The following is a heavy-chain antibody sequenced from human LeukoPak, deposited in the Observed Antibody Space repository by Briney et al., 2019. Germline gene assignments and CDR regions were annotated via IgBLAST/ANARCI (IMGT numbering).Heavy chain of an antibody. V-gene: IGHV1-8*02. CDR2: MNPNSGNT. D-gene: IGHD1-1*01. J-gene: IGHJ5*02. CDR1: GVIFSSYA. Sequence: GASVKVSCKASGVIFSSYAINWVRQATGQGLEWMGWMNPNSGNTGYAQKFQGRVTMTRNTSISTAYMELSSLRSEDTAVYYCAREKRNWNDVLRQPARFDPWGQGTLVTVSS. CDR3: AREKRNWNDVLRQPARFDP.